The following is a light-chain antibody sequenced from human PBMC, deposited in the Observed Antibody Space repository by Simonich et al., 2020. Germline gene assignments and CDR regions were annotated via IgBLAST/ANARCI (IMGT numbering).Light chain of an antibody. V-gene: IGKV2-29*02. J-gene: IGKJ4*01. CDR2: EVS. CDR3: MQGIHLLT. CDR1: QSLLHSDGKTY. Sequence: DIVMTQTPLSLSVTPGQPASISCKSSQSLLHSDGKTYLYLYLQKPGQSPQLLIYEVSSRLSRVPDRFSGSGSGTDFTLKSSRVEAEDVGAYYCMQGIHLLTFGGGTKVEIK.